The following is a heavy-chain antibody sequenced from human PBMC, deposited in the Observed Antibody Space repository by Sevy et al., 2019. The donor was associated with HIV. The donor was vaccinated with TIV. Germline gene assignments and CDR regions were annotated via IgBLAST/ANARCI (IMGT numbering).Heavy chain of an antibody. CDR1: GFTFSSYG. V-gene: IGHV3-30*18. CDR2: ISYDGSNK. CDR3: ANDSVHSHIFCIDYYSQYYGMHV. D-gene: IGHD2-15*01. Sequence: GGSLRLSCAASGFTFSSYGMHWVRQAPGKGLEWVAVISYDGSNKYYADSVKGRFTISRDNSKNTLYLQMNSLRSEDTAVYYCANDSVHSHIFCIDYYSQYYGMHVWGQGPEVVVS. J-gene: IGHJ6*02.